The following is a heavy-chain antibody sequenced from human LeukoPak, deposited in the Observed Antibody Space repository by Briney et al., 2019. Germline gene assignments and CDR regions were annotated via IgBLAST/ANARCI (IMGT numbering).Heavy chain of an antibody. CDR1: GFTFSGYS. J-gene: IGHJ4*02. D-gene: IGHD3-9*01. CDR3: ARDMRYFDLDY. V-gene: IGHV3-21*01. Sequence: GGSLRLSCAASGFTFSGYSMNWVRQAPGKGLEWVSSISSSSSYIYYADSVKGRFTIPRDNAKNSLYLQMNSLRAEDTAVYYCARDMRYFDLDYWGQGTLVTVSS. CDR2: ISSSSSYI.